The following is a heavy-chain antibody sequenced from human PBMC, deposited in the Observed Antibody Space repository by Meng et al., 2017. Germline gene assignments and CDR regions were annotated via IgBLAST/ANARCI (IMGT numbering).Heavy chain of an antibody. Sequence: GGSLRLSCAASGFDFETYEMNWFRQAPGKGLEWVSYISNSGRSIYYADSVKGRFTVSSDNSNRSLFLQMNSLRGEDTATYSCARCTNYYSDHWGLGTLATVSS. CDR1: GFDFETYE. D-gene: IGHD5-24*01. J-gene: IGHJ4*02. CDR2: ISNSGRSI. CDR3: ARCTNYYSDH. V-gene: IGHV3-48*03.